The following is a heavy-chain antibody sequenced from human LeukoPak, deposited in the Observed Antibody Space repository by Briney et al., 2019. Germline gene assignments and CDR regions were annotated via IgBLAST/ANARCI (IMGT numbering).Heavy chain of an antibody. Sequence: GESLKISCKGSGYSINNYWIGWVRQMPGKGLEWMGIVYPADSDIRYSPSFQGQVTISADKSISTAYLQWSSLKASDTAMYYCARQEYCSGGSCYTWFDPWGQGTLVTVSS. J-gene: IGHJ5*02. D-gene: IGHD2-15*01. CDR2: VYPADSDI. CDR1: GYSINNYW. V-gene: IGHV5-51*01. CDR3: ARQEYCSGGSCYTWFDP.